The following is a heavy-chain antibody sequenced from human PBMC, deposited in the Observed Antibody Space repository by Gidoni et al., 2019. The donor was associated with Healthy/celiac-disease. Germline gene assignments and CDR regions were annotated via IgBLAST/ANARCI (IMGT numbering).Heavy chain of an antibody. Sequence: QVQLQESGPGLVKPSATLSITGTVSGGSIISYYWSWIRQPPGKGLEWIGSIWYSGRTNYNPSLKSRVTISVDTSKNPFSLKLSSVTAADTAVYYCARVAGTSDYSNYQVHLDYWGQGTLVTVSS. CDR3: ARVAGTSDYSNYQVHLDY. CDR1: GGSIISYY. D-gene: IGHD4-4*01. V-gene: IGHV4-59*01. J-gene: IGHJ4*02. CDR2: IWYSGRT.